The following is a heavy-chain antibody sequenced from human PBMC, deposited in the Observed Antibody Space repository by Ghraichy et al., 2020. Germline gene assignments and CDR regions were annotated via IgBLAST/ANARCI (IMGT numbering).Heavy chain of an antibody. V-gene: IGHV4-38-2*01. CDR2: ICHNGST. Sequence: ISTICHNGSTYYNPSLKSRVTISVDTSKNQFSLKLSSVTAADTAVYYCARSLPYYDFWSGTTVDAYDIG. D-gene: IGHD3-3*01. J-gene: IGHJ3*02. CDR3: ARSLPYYDFWSGTTVDAYDI.